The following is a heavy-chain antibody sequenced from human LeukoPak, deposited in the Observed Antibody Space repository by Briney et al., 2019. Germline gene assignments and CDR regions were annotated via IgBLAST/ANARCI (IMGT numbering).Heavy chain of an antibody. CDR1: GFTFSSYN. V-gene: IGHV3-48*04. CDR2: ISSSSSTI. J-gene: IGHJ4*02. D-gene: IGHD4-17*01. Sequence: PGGSLRLSFAASGFTFSSYNMNWVRQAPGKGLEWVSYISSSSSTIYYADSVKGRFTISRDNAKNSLYLQMNRLRAEDTAVYYCARAYGDYVFDYWGQGTLVTVSS. CDR3: ARAYGDYVFDY.